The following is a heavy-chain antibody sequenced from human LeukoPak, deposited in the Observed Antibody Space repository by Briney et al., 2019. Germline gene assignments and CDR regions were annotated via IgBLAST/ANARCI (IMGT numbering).Heavy chain of an antibody. CDR3: ARETTIFGVVIDY. D-gene: IGHD3-3*01. Sequence: AGGSLRLSCAAPGFTVSSNYMSWVRQAPGKGLGWVSVIYSGGSTYYADSVKGRFTISRDNSKNTLYLQMNSLRAEDTAVYYCARETTIFGVVIDYWGQGTLVTVSS. CDR1: GFTVSSNY. V-gene: IGHV3-66*02. J-gene: IGHJ4*02. CDR2: IYSGGST.